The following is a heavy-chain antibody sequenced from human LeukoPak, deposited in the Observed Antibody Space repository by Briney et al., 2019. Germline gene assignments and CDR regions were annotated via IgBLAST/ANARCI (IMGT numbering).Heavy chain of an antibody. CDR3: AKGGMTSGWKGGVF. Sequence: PGGSLRLSCAVSGFAVSSKYMSWVRQAPGKGLEWVAVLYSSGPTYYADSLKGRVTISRDDSKNTLSLQINGLRVEDTAVYYCAKGGMTSGWKGGVFWGQGTLVIVCS. J-gene: IGHJ3*01. V-gene: IGHV3-66*01. D-gene: IGHD6-19*01. CDR1: GFAVSSKY. CDR2: LYSSGPT.